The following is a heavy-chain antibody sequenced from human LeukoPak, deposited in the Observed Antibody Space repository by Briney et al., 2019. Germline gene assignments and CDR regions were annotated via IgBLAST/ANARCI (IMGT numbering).Heavy chain of an antibody. CDR2: IHSIGNT. J-gene: IGHJ4*02. V-gene: IGHV4-59*01. CDR1: GGSISSYY. CDR3: ARAYYYGSGSMDY. D-gene: IGHD3-10*01. Sequence: ETLSVTCTVSGGSISSYYWSWIRQPPGKGLEWIGFIHSIGNTKYNPSLMKRVTISVDTSKNQFSLKLDSVTAADTAVYYCARAYYYGSGSMDYWGQGTLVTVSS.